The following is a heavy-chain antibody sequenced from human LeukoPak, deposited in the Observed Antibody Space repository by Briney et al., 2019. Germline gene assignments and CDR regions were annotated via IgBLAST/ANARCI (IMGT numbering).Heavy chain of an antibody. CDR1: GYSFTSYW. CDR2: IYPGDSDT. J-gene: IGHJ4*02. CDR3: ARQAYYYGSGSYGLDY. V-gene: IGHV5-51*01. D-gene: IGHD3-10*01. Sequence: GESLKISCKGSGYSFTSYWIGWVRQMPGKGLEWMGIIYPGDSDTRYSPSFQGQVTISADKSISTAYLQWSSLKASDTAVYYCARQAYYYGSGSYGLDYWGQGTLVTVSS.